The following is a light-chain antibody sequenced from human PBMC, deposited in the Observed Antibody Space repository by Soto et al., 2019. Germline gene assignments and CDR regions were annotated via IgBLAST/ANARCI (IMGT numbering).Light chain of an antibody. CDR1: QSLGYSDGNTY. CDR3: MQGTYWPFT. CDR2: KVS. V-gene: IGKV2-30*01. Sequence: DVVMTQSPLSLPVTLGESASISCTSSQSLGYSDGNTYVNWFQQRPGQPPRRLIYKVSERDSGVPDRFRGSGSGTELTLTISRVEAEDVGVYFCMQGTYWPFTFGPVTKVDI. J-gene: IGKJ3*01.